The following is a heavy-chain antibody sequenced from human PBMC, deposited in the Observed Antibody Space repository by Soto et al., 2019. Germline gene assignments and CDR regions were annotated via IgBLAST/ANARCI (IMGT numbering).Heavy chain of an antibody. V-gene: IGHV1-24*01. CDR3: ATLPRTIERTPAAIWSFDS. Sequence: ASVKVSCKVSGYSLSDLSIHWVRQAPGKGLEWMGGLDAEDGETIYAQKLQGRGTMTEGTSTDTAYMELSSLTSEDTAMYYCATLPRTIERTPAAIWSFDSWGQGTLVTVSS. D-gene: IGHD2-2*01. J-gene: IGHJ4*02. CDR2: LDAEDGET. CDR1: GYSLSDLS.